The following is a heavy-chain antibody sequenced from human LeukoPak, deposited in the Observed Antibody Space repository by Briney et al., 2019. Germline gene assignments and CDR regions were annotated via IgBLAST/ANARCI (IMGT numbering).Heavy chain of an antibody. D-gene: IGHD6-13*01. V-gene: IGHV4-59*01. CDR3: ARTKTSIAAAGFDY. CDR1: GCSISSYY. J-gene: IGHJ4*02. CDR2: IYYSGST. Sequence: SSETLSLTCTVSGCSISSYYWSWIRQPPGKGLEWIGYIYYSGSTNYNPSLQSRVTISVDTSKNQFSLKLSSETAADTAVYYCARTKTSIAAAGFDYWGQGTLVTVSS.